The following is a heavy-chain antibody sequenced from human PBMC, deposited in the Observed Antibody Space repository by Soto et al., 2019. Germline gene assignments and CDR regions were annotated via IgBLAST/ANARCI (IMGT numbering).Heavy chain of an antibody. CDR3: AKGDCSGGSCYFSAFDI. CDR1: GFTFSSYG. D-gene: IGHD2-15*01. J-gene: IGHJ3*02. CDR2: ISCDGTNN. Sequence: QVQLVESGGGVVQPGRSLRLSCAASGFTFSSYGMHWVRQAPGKGLEWVAVISCDGTNNYYTESVKGRFTISRDNSKNTLFLQMNSLRADDTAVYFCAKGDCSGGSCYFSAFDIWGQGTMVTVSS. V-gene: IGHV3-30*18.